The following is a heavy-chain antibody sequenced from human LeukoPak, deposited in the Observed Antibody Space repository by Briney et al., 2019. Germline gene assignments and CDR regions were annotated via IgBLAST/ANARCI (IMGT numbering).Heavy chain of an antibody. CDR3: AKTVGYNYGFFDS. J-gene: IGHJ4*02. CDR2: ITGSTGST. V-gene: IGHV3-23*01. Sequence: GGSLRLPCVGSGFIFSNYAMTWVRQAPGKGLEWVSVITGSTGSTYYADSVKGRFTISRDNSKSTVYLEMNSLRAEDTAVYYCAKTVGYNYGFFDSWGQGTLVTVSS. D-gene: IGHD5-18*01. CDR1: GFIFSNYA.